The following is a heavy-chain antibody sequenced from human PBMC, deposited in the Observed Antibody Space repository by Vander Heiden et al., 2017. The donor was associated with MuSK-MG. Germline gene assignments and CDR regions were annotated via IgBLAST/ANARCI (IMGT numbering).Heavy chain of an antibody. Sequence: QVQLVQSGAEVKKPGASVKVSCKASGYTFTSYDINWVRQATGQGLGWMGWMNPNSGNTGYAQKFQGRVTTTRNTAISTAYMELSSLRSEDTAVYYCARGRATSGAFYMDVWGKGTTVTVSS. J-gene: IGHJ6*03. D-gene: IGHD3-10*01. CDR2: MNPNSGNT. CDR3: ARGRATSGAFYMDV. CDR1: GYTFTSYD. V-gene: IGHV1-8*01.